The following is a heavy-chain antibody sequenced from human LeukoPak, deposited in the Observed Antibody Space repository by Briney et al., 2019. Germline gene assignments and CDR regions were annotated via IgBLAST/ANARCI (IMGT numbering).Heavy chain of an antibody. Sequence: ASVKVSCKASGYTFSSYDINWVRQATGQGLEWMGWMNPNSGKTGYAQKFQGRVTMTRNTSISTAYMELSSLRSEDTAVYYCARGRRGITMIGDAFDIWGQGTMVTVSS. CDR3: ARGRRGITMIGDAFDI. D-gene: IGHD3-22*01. V-gene: IGHV1-8*01. J-gene: IGHJ3*02. CDR2: MNPNSGKT. CDR1: GYTFSSYD.